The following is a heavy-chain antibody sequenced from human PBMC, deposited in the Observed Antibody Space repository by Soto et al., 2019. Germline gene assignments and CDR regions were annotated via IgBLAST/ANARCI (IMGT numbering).Heavy chain of an antibody. CDR2: MNPNSGNT. Sequence: ASVKVSCKASGYTFTSYDINWVRRATGQGLEWMGWMNPNSGNTGYAQKFQGRVTMNRNTSISTAYMELSSLRSEDTVVYYCMVRGVIIDYWGQGTLVTVSS. V-gene: IGHV1-8*01. CDR3: MVRGVIIDY. J-gene: IGHJ4*02. CDR1: GYTFTSYD. D-gene: IGHD3-10*01.